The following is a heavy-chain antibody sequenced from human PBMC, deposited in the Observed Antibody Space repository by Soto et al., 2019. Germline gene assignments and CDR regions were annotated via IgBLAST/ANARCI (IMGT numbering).Heavy chain of an antibody. V-gene: IGHV3-7*03. D-gene: IGHD6-13*01. CDR3: ARVFEQQLGLSYFDY. Sequence: GGSLRLSCAASGFTFSSYWMSWVRQAPGKGLEWVANIKQDGSEKYYVDSVKGRFTISRDNAKNSLYLQMNSLRAEDTAVYYCARVFEQQLGLSYFDYWGQGTLVTVSS. CDR1: GFTFSSYW. J-gene: IGHJ4*02. CDR2: IKQDGSEK.